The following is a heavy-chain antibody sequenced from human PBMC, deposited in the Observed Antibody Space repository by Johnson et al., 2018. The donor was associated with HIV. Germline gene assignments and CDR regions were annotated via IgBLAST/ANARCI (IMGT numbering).Heavy chain of an antibody. CDR2: ISYDGSNK. Sequence: QVQLVESGGGVVQPGRSLRLSCAASGFTFSSYAMHWVRQAPGKGLEWVAVISYDGSNKYYADSVKGRFTISRDNSKNTLYLQMNSLRAEDTAVYYCATGYSGSPLGDTFDIWGQGTMVTVSS. CDR3: ATGYSGSPLGDTFDI. CDR1: GFTFSSYA. J-gene: IGHJ3*02. V-gene: IGHV3-30*04. D-gene: IGHD1-26*01.